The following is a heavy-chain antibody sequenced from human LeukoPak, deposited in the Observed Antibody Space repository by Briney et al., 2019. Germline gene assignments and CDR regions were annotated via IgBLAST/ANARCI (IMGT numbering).Heavy chain of an antibody. J-gene: IGHJ5*02. D-gene: IGHD5-12*01. V-gene: IGHV3-23*01. CDR3: VKRELYIVATT. CDR2: ISPGGSP. CDR1: GFTSSSNA. Sequence: GGSLRLSCAASGFTSSSNAMGWVRQAPGKGLEWVSAISPGGSPYYADSVKGRFTISRDNSKNTLCLQMNSLRAEDTAVYYCVKRELYIVATTWGQGTLVTVSS.